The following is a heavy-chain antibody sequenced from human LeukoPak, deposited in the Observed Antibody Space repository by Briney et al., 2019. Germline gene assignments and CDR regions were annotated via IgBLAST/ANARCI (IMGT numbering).Heavy chain of an antibody. V-gene: IGHV4-34*01. CDR3: ARRVDIVATFDY. CDR2: INHSGST. CDR1: GGSFSGYY. Sequence: SETLSLTCAVYGGSFSGYYWSWIRQPPGKGLEWIGEINHSGSTNYNPSLKSRVTISVDTFKNQFSLKLSSVTAADTAVYYCARRVDIVATFDYWGQGTLVTVSS. J-gene: IGHJ4*02. D-gene: IGHD5-12*01.